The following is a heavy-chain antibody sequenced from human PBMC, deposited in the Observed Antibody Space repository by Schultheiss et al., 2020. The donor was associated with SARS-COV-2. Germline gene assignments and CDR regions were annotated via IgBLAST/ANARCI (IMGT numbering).Heavy chain of an antibody. CDR2: IYHSGST. J-gene: IGHJ2*01. CDR3: ARDPSGWPNWYFDL. D-gene: IGHD6-19*01. V-gene: IGHV4-59*01. Sequence: SQTLSLTCTVSGGSISSYYWSWIRQPPGKGLEWIGEIYHSGSTNYNPSLKSRVTISVDTSKNQFSLKLSSVTAADTAVYYCARDPSGWPNWYFDLWGRGTLVTVSS. CDR1: GGSISSYY.